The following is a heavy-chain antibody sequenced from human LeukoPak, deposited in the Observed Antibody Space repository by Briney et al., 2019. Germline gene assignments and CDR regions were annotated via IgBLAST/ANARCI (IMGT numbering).Heavy chain of an antibody. D-gene: IGHD3-16*02. J-gene: IGHJ3*02. CDR1: GFTFSSYG. CDR2: ISYDGSNK. Sequence: GGSLRLSCAASGFTFSSYGMHWVRQAPGKGLEWVAVISYDGSNKYYADSVKGRFTISRDNSKNTLYLQMNSLRAEDTAVYYCAKDRSYASDIWGQGTMVTVSS. CDR3: AKDRSYASDI. V-gene: IGHV3-30*18.